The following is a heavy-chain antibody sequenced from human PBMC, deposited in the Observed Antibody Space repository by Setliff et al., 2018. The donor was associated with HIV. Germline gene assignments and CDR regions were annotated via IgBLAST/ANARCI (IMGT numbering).Heavy chain of an antibody. CDR1: GGSISSGGYY. J-gene: IGHJ5*02. CDR2: IYYSGGT. V-gene: IGHV4-31*03. D-gene: IGHD2-15*01. Sequence: SETLSLTCTVSGGSISSGGYYWSRIRQHPGKGLEWIGYIYYSGGTYYNPSLKSRVTISVDTSKNQFSLKLRSVTAADTAMYYCARRRCSAASCPDNSWNWLDPWGQGTLVTVSS. CDR3: ARRRCSAASCPDNSWNWLDP.